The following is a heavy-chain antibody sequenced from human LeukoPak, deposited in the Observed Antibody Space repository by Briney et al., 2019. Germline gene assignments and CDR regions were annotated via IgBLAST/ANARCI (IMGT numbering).Heavy chain of an antibody. Sequence: ASVKVSCKTSGYTFITYDINWVRQATGQGLEWMGWMNPNTGNAGYPRKFQSRVTMTRNTSMSTAYMELSSLTSEDTAAYYCARGVRRARTEDYESSGYFPADYWGQGTLVTVSS. V-gene: IGHV1-8*01. CDR2: MNPNTGNA. J-gene: IGHJ4*02. D-gene: IGHD3-22*01. CDR1: GYTFITYD. CDR3: ARGVRRARTEDYESSGYFPADY.